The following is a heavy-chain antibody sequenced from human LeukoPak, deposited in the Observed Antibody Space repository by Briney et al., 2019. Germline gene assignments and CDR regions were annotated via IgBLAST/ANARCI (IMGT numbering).Heavy chain of an antibody. Sequence: GASVKLSFRASGYTFTSCYMHWVRQAPAQGLEWKWISNTNRSSTSYAQKFHGRVTMTRDRSTSTVYMEMSRLRSEDTAVYYCAREGRSSGYYPIDYWGQGTLVTVSS. CDR3: AREGRSSGYYPIDY. CDR1: GYTFTSCY. V-gene: IGHV1-46*01. D-gene: IGHD3-22*01. J-gene: IGHJ4*02. CDR2: SNTNRSST.